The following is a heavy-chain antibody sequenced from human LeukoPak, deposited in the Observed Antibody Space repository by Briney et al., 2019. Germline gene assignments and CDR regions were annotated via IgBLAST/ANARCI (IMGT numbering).Heavy chain of an antibody. CDR2: ISSSGSAI. CDR3: ASKGGFDD. Sequence: PGGSLRLSCAVSGITLSNYGMSWVRQAPGKGLEWVSYISSSGSAIFYADSVKGRFTISRDNAKNSLFLQMNSLRAEDTAFYYCASKGGFDDWGQGTLVTVSS. J-gene: IGHJ4*02. V-gene: IGHV3-48*04. D-gene: IGHD2-15*01. CDR1: GITLSNYG.